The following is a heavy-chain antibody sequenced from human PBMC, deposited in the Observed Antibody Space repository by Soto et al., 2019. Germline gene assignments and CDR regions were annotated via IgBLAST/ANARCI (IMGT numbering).Heavy chain of an antibody. Sequence: QVQLVESGGGVVQPGRSLRLSCAASGFTFSSYGMHWVRQAPGKGLEWVAVISYDGSNKYYADSVKGRFTISRDNSKNPLYLQMNSLRAEDTAVYYCAKDQGPAAAGFPYYYYYGMDVWGQVTTVTVSS. J-gene: IGHJ6*02. D-gene: IGHD6-13*01. CDR3: AKDQGPAAAGFPYYYYYGMDV. CDR2: ISYDGSNK. V-gene: IGHV3-30*18. CDR1: GFTFSSYG.